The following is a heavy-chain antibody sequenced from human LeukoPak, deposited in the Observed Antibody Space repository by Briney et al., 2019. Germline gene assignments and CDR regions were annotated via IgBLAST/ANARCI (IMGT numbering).Heavy chain of an antibody. D-gene: IGHD3-3*01. Sequence: SETLSLTCSVSGASMRRYYWSWIRQPPGKGLEWIGYIYYDGSTTYNPSLKSRVTISIDTSKNQFSLKLTSVTAADTAVYFCAREILWSGYYSSHFDYWGQGTLVTVSS. CDR1: GASMRRYY. J-gene: IGHJ4*02. CDR2: IYYDGST. V-gene: IGHV4-59*01. CDR3: AREILWSGYYSSHFDY.